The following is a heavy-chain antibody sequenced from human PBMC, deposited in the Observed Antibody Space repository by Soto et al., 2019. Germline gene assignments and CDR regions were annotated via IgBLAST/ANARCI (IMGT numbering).Heavy chain of an antibody. V-gene: IGHV3-30*04. CDR2: ISYDGKYD. J-gene: IGHJ4*02. CDR3: ARSSVAGTWGYYYDY. CDR1: GFIFTTYA. D-gene: IGHD6-19*01. Sequence: QVHLVESGGGVVQPGRSLRLSCAASGFIFTTYAMHWVRRAPGKGLEWVAVISYDGKYDYCADTVRGRFTISRDNSKNTLDLQMDSLRADDTALYYCARSSVAGTWGYYYDYWGQGALVTVSS.